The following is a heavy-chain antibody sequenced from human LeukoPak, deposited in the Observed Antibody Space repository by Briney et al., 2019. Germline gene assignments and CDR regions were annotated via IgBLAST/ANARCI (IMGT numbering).Heavy chain of an antibody. CDR1: GGSISSYY. J-gene: IGHJ3*02. CDR3: ARDREEMATTDAFDI. D-gene: IGHD5-24*01. Sequence: PSETLSLTCTVSGGSISSYYWSWIRQPAGKGLEWIGRIYTSGSTNYNPSLKSRVTMSVDTSKNQFSLKLSPVTAADTAVYYCARDREEMATTDAFDIWGQGTMVTVSS. CDR2: IYTSGST. V-gene: IGHV4-4*07.